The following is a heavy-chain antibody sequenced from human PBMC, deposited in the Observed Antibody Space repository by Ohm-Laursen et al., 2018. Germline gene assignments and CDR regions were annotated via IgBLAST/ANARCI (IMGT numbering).Heavy chain of an antibody. CDR1: GFTFSSYS. V-gene: IGHV3-21*01. CDR2: ISSSSSYI. D-gene: IGHD2-2*01. J-gene: IGHJ6*02. CDR3: ARDGNQDIVVVPASMDV. Sequence: SLRLSCAASGFTFSSYSMNWVRQAPGKGLEWVSSISSSSSYIYYADSVKGRFTISRDNAKNSLYLQMNSLRAEDTAVYYCARDGNQDIVVVPASMDVWGQGTTVTVSS.